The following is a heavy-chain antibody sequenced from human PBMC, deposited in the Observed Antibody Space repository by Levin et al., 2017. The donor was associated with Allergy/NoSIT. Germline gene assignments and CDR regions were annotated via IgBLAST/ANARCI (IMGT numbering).Heavy chain of an antibody. CDR2: IWYDGRNK. V-gene: IGHV3-33*01. J-gene: IGHJ4*02. D-gene: IGHD6-19*01. CDR3: ARDIAVTGYYFDY. Sequence: RTGGSLRLSCAASGFTFSSSGMHWVRQAPGKGLEWVAVIWYDGRNKYYADTVKGRFTISKDNSKNTLYLQMNSLRAEDTAVYYCARDIAVTGYYFDYWGQGTLVTVSS. CDR1: GFTFSSSG.